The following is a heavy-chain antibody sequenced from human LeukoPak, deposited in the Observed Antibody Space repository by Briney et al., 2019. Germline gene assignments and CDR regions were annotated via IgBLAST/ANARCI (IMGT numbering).Heavy chain of an antibody. CDR1: GDSISSYY. Sequence: PSETLSLTCTVSGDSISSYYWSWIRQPPGKGLEWIAYICSSGSTNYNPSLKSRVTISVDTSKNQFSLNLSSVTAADTAVYYCARADGQWLQRGDYFDYWGQGTLVTVSS. CDR3: ARADGQWLQRGDYFDY. CDR2: ICSSGST. V-gene: IGHV4-59*01. J-gene: IGHJ4*02. D-gene: IGHD5-24*01.